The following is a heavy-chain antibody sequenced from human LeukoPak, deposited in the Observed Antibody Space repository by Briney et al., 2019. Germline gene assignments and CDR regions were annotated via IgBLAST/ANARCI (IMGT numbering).Heavy chain of an antibody. CDR1: GFTFSSYG. D-gene: IGHD3-10*01. Sequence: GGSLRLSCAASGFTFSSYGMHWVRQDPGKGLEWVAVISYDGSNKYYADSVKGRFTISRDNSKNTLYLQMNSLRAEDTAVYYCAKGVWFGDYWGQGTLVTVSS. CDR2: ISYDGSNK. V-gene: IGHV3-30*18. CDR3: AKGVWFGDY. J-gene: IGHJ4*02.